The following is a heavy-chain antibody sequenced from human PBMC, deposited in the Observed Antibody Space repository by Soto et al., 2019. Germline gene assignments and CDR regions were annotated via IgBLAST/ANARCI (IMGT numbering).Heavy chain of an antibody. Sequence: SETLPLTCTVSGGSISSRSYYWGWIHQHPGKGLEWIGSIYYSGSTYYNPSLKSRVTISVDTSKNQFSLKLSSVTAADTAVYYCAGHPGYGLYYFDYWGQGTLVTVSS. V-gene: IGHV4-39*01. CDR3: AGHPGYGLYYFDY. CDR2: IYYSGST. D-gene: IGHD5-18*01. CDR1: GGSISSRSYY. J-gene: IGHJ4*02.